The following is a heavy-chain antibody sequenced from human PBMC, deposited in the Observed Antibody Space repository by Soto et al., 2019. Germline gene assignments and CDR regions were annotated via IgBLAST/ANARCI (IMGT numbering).Heavy chain of an antibody. J-gene: IGHJ5*02. CDR2: IYHSGST. CDR3: ARDLGAAAVPGGWFDP. D-gene: IGHD6-13*01. Sequence: SETLSLTGAVSGYSISSGYSWGWIRQPPGKGLEWIGSIYHSGSTYYNPSLKSRGTISVDTAKNQFSLKLSSVTAADPAEYYCARDLGAAAVPGGWFDPGGQGCLVTVS. CDR1: GYSISSGYS. V-gene: IGHV4-38-2*02.